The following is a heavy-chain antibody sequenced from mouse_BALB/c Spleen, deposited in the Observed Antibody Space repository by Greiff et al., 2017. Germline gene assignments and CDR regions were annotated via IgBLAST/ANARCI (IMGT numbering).Heavy chain of an antibody. CDR1: GYTFTSYW. CDR3: ARDYEYEYWYFDV. Sequence: VQLQQSGAELAKPGASVKMSCKASGYTFTSYWMHWVKQRPGQGLEWIGYINPSTGYTEYNQKFKDKATLTADKSSSTAYMQLSSLTSEDSAVYYCARDYEYEYWYFDVWGAGTTVTVSS. D-gene: IGHD2-4*01. V-gene: IGHV1-7*01. CDR2: INPSTGYT. J-gene: IGHJ1*01.